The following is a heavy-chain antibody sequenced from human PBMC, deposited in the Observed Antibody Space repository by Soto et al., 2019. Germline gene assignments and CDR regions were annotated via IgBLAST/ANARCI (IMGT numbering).Heavy chain of an antibody. V-gene: IGHV5-10-1*01. CDR3: ARERAGGGGFDY. CDR1: GYTFTSYW. J-gene: IGHJ4*02. CDR2: IDPSDSYT. Sequence: VQLVQSGAEVKKPGASVKVSCKASGYTFTSYWISWVRQMPGKGLEWMGRIDPSDSYTNYSPSFQGHVTISADKSISTAYLQWSSLKASDTAMYYCARERAGGGGFDYWGQGTLVTVSS.